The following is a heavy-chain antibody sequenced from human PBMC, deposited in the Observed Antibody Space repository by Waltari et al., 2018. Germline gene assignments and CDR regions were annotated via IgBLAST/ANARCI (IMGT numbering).Heavy chain of an antibody. CDR1: GGSISSYY. CDR3: ARGELEYSGYDGLYYLRY. D-gene: IGHD5-12*01. J-gene: IGHJ4*02. CDR2: IYYSGST. V-gene: IGHV4-59*01. Sequence: QVQLQESGPGLVKPSETLSLTCPVSGGSISSYYWSWIRQPPGKGLEWIGYIYYSGSTNYNPSLKSRVTISVDTSKNQFSLKLSSVTAADTAVYYCARGELEYSGYDGLYYLRYWGQGTLVTVSS.